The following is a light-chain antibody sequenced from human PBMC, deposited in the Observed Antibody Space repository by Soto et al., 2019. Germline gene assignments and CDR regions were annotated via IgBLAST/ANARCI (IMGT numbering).Light chain of an antibody. CDR1: QSISTE. CDR3: QQGHNWPLT. V-gene: IGKV3-15*01. CDR2: SAS. J-gene: IGKJ2*01. Sequence: EIVMTQSPATLSVSPSGRATLSCRASQSISTELAGYQQKPGQPPRLPIYSASTRATGVQARFTGSGSGSEFPLTISGLQSEDFAVYYCQQGHNWPLTFGQGTRLEI.